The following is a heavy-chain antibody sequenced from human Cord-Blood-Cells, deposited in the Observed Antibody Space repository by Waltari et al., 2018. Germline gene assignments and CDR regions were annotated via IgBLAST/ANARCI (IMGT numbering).Heavy chain of an antibody. V-gene: IGHV3-53*04. D-gene: IGHD3-22*01. CDR1: GFTVSSNY. CDR3: ARATVYDSSGYDY. Sequence: EVQLVESGGGLVQPGGSLRLSCAASGFTVSSNYMSWVRQAPGKGLEWVSVIYSGGSTYYADAVKGRFTISRHNSKNTLYLQMNSLRAEDTAVYYCARATVYDSSGYDYWGQGTLVTVSS. J-gene: IGHJ4*02. CDR2: IYSGGST.